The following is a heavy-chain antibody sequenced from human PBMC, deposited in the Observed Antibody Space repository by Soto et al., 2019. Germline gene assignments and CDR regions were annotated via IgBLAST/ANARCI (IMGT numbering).Heavy chain of an antibody. J-gene: IGHJ4*02. D-gene: IGHD5-18*01. CDR1: GGSISSSSYY. CDR3: AMTTRHSYGYTHFDY. CDR2: IYYSGST. V-gene: IGHV4-39*01. Sequence: SETLSLTCTVSGGSISSSSYYWGWIRQPPGKGLEWIGSIYYSGSTYYNPSLKSRVTISVDTSKNQFSLKLSSVTAADTAVYYCAMTTRHSYGYTHFDYWGQGTLVTVSS.